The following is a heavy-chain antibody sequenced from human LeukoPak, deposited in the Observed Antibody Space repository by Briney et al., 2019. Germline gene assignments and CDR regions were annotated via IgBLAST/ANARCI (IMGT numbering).Heavy chain of an antibody. J-gene: IGHJ4*02. D-gene: IGHD4-17*01. CDR2: ISSSSTYI. CDR1: GFTSSTYN. V-gene: IGHV3-21*01. CDR3: ARTRITVTTRSWDY. Sequence: GESLRLSCATSGFTSSTYNMNWVRQAPGKGLEWVSSISSSSTYIYYADSVKGRFTISRDNAKNSLYLQINSLRAEDTAVYYCARTRITVTTRSWDYWGQGTLVTVSS.